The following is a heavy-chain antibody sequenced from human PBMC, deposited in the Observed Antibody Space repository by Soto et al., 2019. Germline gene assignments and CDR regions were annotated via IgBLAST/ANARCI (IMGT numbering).Heavy chain of an antibody. J-gene: IGHJ4*02. CDR1: GYSFTSYW. D-gene: IGHD5-12*01. CDR3: ARHGPLPTDIVASFREERRLNMLPDY. V-gene: IGHV5-51*01. CDR2: IYPGDSDT. Sequence: PGESLKISCKGSGYSFTSYWIGWVRQMPGKGLECMGIIYPGDSDTRYSPSFQGQVTISADKSISTAYLQWSSLKASDTAMYYCARHGPLPTDIVASFREERRLNMLPDYWGQGTLVTVSS.